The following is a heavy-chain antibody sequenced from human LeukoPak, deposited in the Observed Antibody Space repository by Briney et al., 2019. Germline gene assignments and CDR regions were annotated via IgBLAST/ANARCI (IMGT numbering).Heavy chain of an antibody. CDR1: GFAFCNYW. J-gene: IGHJ4*02. D-gene: IGHD3-3*01. CDR3: LRGSGYYGDFDY. Sequence: GGSLRLSCAASGFAFCNYWMHWVRHAPGKGLVWVSRINIDGSSSDYADSAKGRFTISRDNAKNKLYLQMNSLRAEDTAVYYCLRGSGYYGDFDYWGQGSLVTVSS. V-gene: IGHV3-74*01. CDR2: INIDGSSS.